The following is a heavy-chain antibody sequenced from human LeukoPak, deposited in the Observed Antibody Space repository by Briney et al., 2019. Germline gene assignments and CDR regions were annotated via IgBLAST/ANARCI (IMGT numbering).Heavy chain of an antibody. CDR1: GGSISSYY. Sequence: SETLSLTCTVSGGSISSYYWSWIRQPPGKGLEWIGYIYYSGSTNYNPSLKSRVTISVDTSKNQFSLKLSSVTAADTAVYYCARKMGDYWGQGTLVTVSS. CDR2: IYYSGST. D-gene: IGHD5-24*01. V-gene: IGHV4-59*01. CDR3: ARKMGDY. J-gene: IGHJ4*02.